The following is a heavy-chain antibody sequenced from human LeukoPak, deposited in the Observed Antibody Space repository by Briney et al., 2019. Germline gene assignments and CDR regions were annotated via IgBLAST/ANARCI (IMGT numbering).Heavy chain of an antibody. D-gene: IGHD6-13*01. V-gene: IGHV1-46*01. CDR1: RNTFTSYQ. CDR3: ARDIAGAGTDYQYGMDV. Sequence: ASVRASCKVARNTFTSYQINWVGQAAGHGLEWMGMINPSGCSTNYAQQFKGRVSRASGTSTSTDYMELSTLRSEDTAVCYCARDIAGAGTDYQYGMDVWGEGSTVTVSS. J-gene: IGHJ6*01. CDR2: INPSGCST.